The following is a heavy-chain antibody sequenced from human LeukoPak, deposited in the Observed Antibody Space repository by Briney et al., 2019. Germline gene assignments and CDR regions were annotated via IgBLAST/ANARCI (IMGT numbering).Heavy chain of an antibody. V-gene: IGHV1-8*02. J-gene: IGHJ5*02. CDR3: ALHIVVVPAATRPYYDFWSGYYRKDPTNWFDP. CDR2: MNPNSGNT. CDR1: GYTFTSYG. D-gene: IGHD3-3*01. Sequence: GASVKVSCKASGYTFTSYGISWVRQAPGQGLEWMGWMNPNSGNTGYAQKFQGRVTMTRNTSISTAYMELSSLRSEDTAVYYCALHIVVVPAATRPYYDFWSGYYRKDPTNWFDPWGQGTLVTVSS.